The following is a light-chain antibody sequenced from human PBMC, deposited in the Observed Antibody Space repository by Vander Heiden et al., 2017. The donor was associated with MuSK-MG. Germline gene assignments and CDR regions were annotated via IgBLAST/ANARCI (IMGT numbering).Light chain of an antibody. CDR3: AAWVDSLNGLV. CDR2: YDD. CDR1: SSNIGNNA. Sequence: SVLTQPPSVSEAPRQRVTISCSGSSSNIGNNAVNWYQQLPGQTPKLLMYYDDLLPLGVPDRFSGSKSGTSASLAISDLQSEDEGDYFCAAWVDSLNGLVFGGGTKLTVL. J-gene: IGLJ2*01. V-gene: IGLV1-36*01.